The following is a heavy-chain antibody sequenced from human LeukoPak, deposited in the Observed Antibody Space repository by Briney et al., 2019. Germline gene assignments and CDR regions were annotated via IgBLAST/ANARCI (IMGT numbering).Heavy chain of an antibody. J-gene: IGHJ4*02. CDR2: ISYDGSNK. Sequence: PGGSLRLSCAASGFTFSSYAMHWVRQAPGKGLEWVAVISYDGSNKYYADSVKGRFTISRDNSKNTLYLQMNSLRAEDTAVYYCARGGLRYFDWLFSYFDYWDQGTLVTVSS. D-gene: IGHD3-9*01. V-gene: IGHV3-30-3*01. CDR3: ARGGLRYFDWLFSYFDY. CDR1: GFTFSSYA.